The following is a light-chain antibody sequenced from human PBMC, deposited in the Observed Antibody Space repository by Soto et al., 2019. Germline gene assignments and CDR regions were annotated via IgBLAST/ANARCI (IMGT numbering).Light chain of an antibody. CDR3: QQYTNWPLT. CDR1: HIVSNN. J-gene: IGKJ4*01. V-gene: IGKV3-15*01. CDR2: DAS. Sequence: EIVLTQSRATLSVSPGERATLSCRASHIVSNNLAWYQQKPGQAPRLLIYDASTRATGIPARFSGSGSGTEFTLTISSLQSEDFAVYYCQQYTNWPLTFGGGTKVEIK.